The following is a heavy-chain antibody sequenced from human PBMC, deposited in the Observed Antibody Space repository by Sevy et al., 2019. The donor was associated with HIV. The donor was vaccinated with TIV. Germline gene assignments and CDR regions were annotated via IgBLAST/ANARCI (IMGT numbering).Heavy chain of an antibody. CDR2: ISAYNGNT. V-gene: IGHV1-18*04. CDR3: ARETYSGSYFDY. J-gene: IGHJ4*02. Sequence: ASVKASCKASGYTFTSYGISWVRQAPGQGLEWMGWISAYNGNTNYAQKLQGRVTMTTDTSTSTAYMELRSLRSDDTAVYYCARETYSGSYFDYWGQGTLVTVSS. CDR1: GYTFTSYG. D-gene: IGHD1-26*01.